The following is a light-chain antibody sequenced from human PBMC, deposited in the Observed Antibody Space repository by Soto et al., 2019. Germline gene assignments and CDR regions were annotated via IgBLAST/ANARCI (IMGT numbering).Light chain of an antibody. CDR3: ASYTTGSSWV. J-gene: IGLJ3*02. V-gene: IGLV2-14*01. CDR1: SSDVGGYNF. Sequence: QSALTQPASVSGSPGQSITISCTGTSSDVGGYNFVSWYQQHPGKAPKPMIYEVSNRPSGVSNRFSGSKSGNTASLTISGLRAEDEADYYCASYTTGSSWVFGGGNKLTVL. CDR2: EVS.